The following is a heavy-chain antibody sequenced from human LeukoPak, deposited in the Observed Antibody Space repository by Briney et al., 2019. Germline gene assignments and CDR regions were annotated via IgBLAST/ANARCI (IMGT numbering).Heavy chain of an antibody. CDR1: GFTFSTSA. J-gene: IGHJ4*02. V-gene: IGHV3-23*01. Sequence: GGSLRLSCAASGFTFSTSALSWVRQAPGKGLEWVSAISGSGGSTYYADSVKGRFTVFRDNSKNTLYLQMNSLRAEDTAVYYCAKAKYYGSGSVDYWGQGTLVTVSS. CDR2: ISGSGGST. CDR3: AKAKYYGSGSVDY. D-gene: IGHD3-10*01.